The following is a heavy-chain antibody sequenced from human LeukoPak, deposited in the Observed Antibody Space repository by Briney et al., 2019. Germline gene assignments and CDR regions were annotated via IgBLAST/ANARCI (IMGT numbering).Heavy chain of an antibody. Sequence: SETLSLTCTVSGGSISSSSYYWGWIRQPAGKGLEWIGRIYTSGSTNYNPSLKSRVTMSVDTSKNQFSLKLSSVTAADTAVYYCARDVSSSYGWFDPWGQGTLVTVSS. CDR3: ARDVSSSYGWFDP. V-gene: IGHV4-61*02. CDR1: GGSISSSSYY. D-gene: IGHD6-6*01. CDR2: IYTSGST. J-gene: IGHJ5*02.